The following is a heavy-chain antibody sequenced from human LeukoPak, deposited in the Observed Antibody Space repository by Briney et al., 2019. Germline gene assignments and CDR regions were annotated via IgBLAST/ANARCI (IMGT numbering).Heavy chain of an antibody. CDR1: GYTFTSYG. V-gene: IGHV1-18*01. D-gene: IGHD2-15*01. CDR3: ARDRRRFEVVPVDAFDI. CDR2: ISAYNGNT. J-gene: IGHJ3*02. Sequence: RAASVKVSCKASGYTFTSYGISWVRQAPGQGLEWMGWISAYNGNTNYAQKLQGRVTMTTDTSTSTAYMELRSLRSDDTAVYYCARDRRRFEVVPVDAFDIWGQGTMVTVSS.